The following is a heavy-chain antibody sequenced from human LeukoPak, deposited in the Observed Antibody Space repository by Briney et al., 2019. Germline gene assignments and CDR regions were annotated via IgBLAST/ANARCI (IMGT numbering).Heavy chain of an antibody. CDR3: ATNILVRDIINWFDP. Sequence: ASVKVSCKASGYSFADYYMHWVRQAPGQGLEWRGWIKPNSGGTRSAQKFQGRVTMTRDTSISTAYMELSSLRYDDTAVYYCATNILVRDIINWFDPWGQGTLVTVSS. CDR2: IKPNSGGT. D-gene: IGHD3-10*01. J-gene: IGHJ5*02. CDR1: GYSFADYY. V-gene: IGHV1-2*02.